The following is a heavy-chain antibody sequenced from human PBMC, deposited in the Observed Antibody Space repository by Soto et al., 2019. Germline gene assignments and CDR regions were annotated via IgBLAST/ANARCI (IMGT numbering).Heavy chain of an antibody. CDR2: ISGSGGST. CDR1: GFAFSNYA. Sequence: GGSLRLSCAASGFAFSNYAISWVRQAPGKGLEWVSSISGSGGSTYYADSVKGRFTISRDNSKNTLYLQMNSLRAEDTAVYYCATYSGNYERYGVYYGMDVWGQGTTVTVSS. V-gene: IGHV3-23*01. D-gene: IGHD1-26*01. CDR3: ATYSGNYERYGVYYGMDV. J-gene: IGHJ6*02.